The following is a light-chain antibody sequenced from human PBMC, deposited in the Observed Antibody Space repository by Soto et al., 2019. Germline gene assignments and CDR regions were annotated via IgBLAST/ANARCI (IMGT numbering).Light chain of an antibody. V-gene: IGKV3-15*01. CDR3: QQFHNWPPST. J-gene: IGKJ1*01. CDR1: QSISSN. CDR2: GAS. Sequence: EIVMTQFPDSLSVSPGERATLSCRASQSISSNLAWYQQKPGQAPRLLMYGASTRATGIPARFSGSGSGTEFTLTISSLQSEDFAVYYCQQFHNWPPSTFGQGTKVDIK.